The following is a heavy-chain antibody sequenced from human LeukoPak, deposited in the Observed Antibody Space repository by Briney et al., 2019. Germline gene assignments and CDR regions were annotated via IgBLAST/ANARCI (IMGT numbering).Heavy chain of an antibody. Sequence: ASETLSLTCTVSGGSISSHYWSWIRQPPGEGLGWIGYIYYSGSTNYNPSLKSRVTISVDTSKNQFSLKLSSVTAADTAVYYCASNYDILTGYPPYYYYYMDVWGKGTTVTASS. D-gene: IGHD3-9*01. V-gene: IGHV4-59*11. CDR2: IYYSGST. CDR3: ASNYDILTGYPPYYYYYMDV. CDR1: GGSISSHY. J-gene: IGHJ6*03.